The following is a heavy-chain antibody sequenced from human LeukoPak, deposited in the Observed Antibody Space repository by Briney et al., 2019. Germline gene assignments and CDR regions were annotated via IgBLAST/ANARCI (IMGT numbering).Heavy chain of an antibody. J-gene: IGHJ4*02. CDR3: AKGGLRYSDY. CDR2: ISYDGSNK. V-gene: IGHV3-30*18. CDR1: GFPFSSYG. Sequence: GRSLRLSCVASGFPFSSYGMHWVRQAPGKGLEWVATISYDGSNKYYADSVKGRFTISRDNSKNTLYLQMNSLRAEDTAVYYCAKGGLRYSDYWGQGTLVTVSS. D-gene: IGHD1-1*01.